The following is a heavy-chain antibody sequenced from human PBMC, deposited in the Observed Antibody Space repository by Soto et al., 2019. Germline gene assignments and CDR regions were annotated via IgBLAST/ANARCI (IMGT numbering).Heavy chain of an antibody. J-gene: IGHJ5*02. Sequence: GGSLRLSCPAFGFTFEDYAMHWIRQAPGKGLEWVSGINWNSGSTGYADSVKGRFTISRDNANNSLHLEMNSLKTEDTALYYCAKGRGALSVVSNWFDPWGQGTLVTVS. CDR3: AKGRGALSVVSNWFDP. CDR1: GFTFEDYA. CDR2: INWNSGST. D-gene: IGHD2-2*01. V-gene: IGHV3-9*01.